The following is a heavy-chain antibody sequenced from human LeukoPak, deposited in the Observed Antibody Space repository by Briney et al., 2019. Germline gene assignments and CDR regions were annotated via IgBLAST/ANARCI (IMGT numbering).Heavy chain of an antibody. D-gene: IGHD2-21*02. CDR1: GFTVSSNY. V-gene: IGHV3-66*04. Sequence: PGGSLRLSCAASGFTVSSNYVSWVRQAPGKGLEWVSVIYSGGSTYYADSVKGRFTISRDNSKNTLYLQMNSLRAEDTAVYYCASQIGCGGDCYPLYYFDYWGQGTLVTVSS. CDR2: IYSGGST. CDR3: ASQIGCGGDCYPLYYFDY. J-gene: IGHJ4*02.